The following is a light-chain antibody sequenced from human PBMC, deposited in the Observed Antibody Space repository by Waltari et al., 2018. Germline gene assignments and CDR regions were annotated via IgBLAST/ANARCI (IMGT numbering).Light chain of an antibody. Sequence: DIQLAQSPSSLSASVGARGTITCRASQFINTYLNWYQHRPGEAPKLLIYDASVLESGVPSRFSGSGSATDFTLTISSLQPEDIGTYYCQQSFSNPPWTFGQGTKVEV. CDR2: DAS. J-gene: IGKJ1*01. CDR3: QQSFSNPPWT. V-gene: IGKV1-39*01. CDR1: QFINTY.